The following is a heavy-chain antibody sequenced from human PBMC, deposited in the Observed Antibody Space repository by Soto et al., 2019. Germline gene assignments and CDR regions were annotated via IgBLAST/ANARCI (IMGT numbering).Heavy chain of an antibody. D-gene: IGHD2-2*01. CDR2: IWYDGSNK. V-gene: IGHV3-33*01. CDR1: GFTFSSYG. Sequence: QVQLVESGGGVVQPGRSLRLSCAASGFTFSSYGMHWVRQAPGKGLEWVAVIWYDGSNKYYADSVKGRFTISRDNSKNTLYLRMNSLRAEDTAVYYCARDEGDIVVVPAAIPFDYWGQGTLVTVSS. CDR3: ARDEGDIVVVPAAIPFDY. J-gene: IGHJ4*02.